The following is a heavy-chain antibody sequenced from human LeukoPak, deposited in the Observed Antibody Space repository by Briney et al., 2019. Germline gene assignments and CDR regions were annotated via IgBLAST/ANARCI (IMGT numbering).Heavy chain of an antibody. V-gene: IGHV4-39*02. CDR3: AREKEIRNIVVVQDYYHYMDV. Sequence: KPSETLSLTCTVSGGSISSSSYYWGWIRQPPGKGLEWIGSIYYSGSTYYNPSLKSRVTISVDASKNQFSLKLSSVTAADTAVYYCAREKEIRNIVVVQDYYHYMDVWGKGTTVTVSS. CDR2: IYYSGST. CDR1: GGSISSSSYY. D-gene: IGHD2-2*01. J-gene: IGHJ6*03.